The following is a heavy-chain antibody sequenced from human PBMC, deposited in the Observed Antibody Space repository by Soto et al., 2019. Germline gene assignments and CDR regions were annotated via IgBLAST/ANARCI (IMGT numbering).Heavy chain of an antibody. V-gene: IGHV3-33*01. D-gene: IGHD2-2*01. CDR2: IWYDGSNK. J-gene: IGHJ4*02. CDR1: GFTFSSYG. CDR3: ARERPSPFVVVPADFDY. Sequence: GGSLRLSCAASGFTFSSYGMHWVRQAPGKGLEWVAVIWYDGSNKYYADSVKGRFTISRDNSKNTLYLQMNSLRAEDTAVYYCARERPSPFVVVPADFDYWGQGTLVTVSS.